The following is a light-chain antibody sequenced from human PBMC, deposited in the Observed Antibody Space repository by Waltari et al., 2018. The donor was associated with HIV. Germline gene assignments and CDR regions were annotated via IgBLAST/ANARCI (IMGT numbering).Light chain of an antibody. J-gene: IGLJ2*01. CDR1: SNDVGGSNY. Sequence: QSALTQPATVSGSPGQSITISCTGGSNDVGGSNYVSWYQHLPGKAPKLIIYEVRNRPSGVSNRFSGSKSGNTVSLTISGLQAEDEADYYCTSYASSSSLLFGGGTKLTVL. CDR2: EVR. CDR3: TSYASSSSLL. V-gene: IGLV2-14*01.